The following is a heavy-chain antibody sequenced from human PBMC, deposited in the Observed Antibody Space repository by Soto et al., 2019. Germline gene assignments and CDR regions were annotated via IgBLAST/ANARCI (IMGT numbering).Heavy chain of an antibody. CDR2: ISGSGGST. J-gene: IGHJ4*02. CDR1: GFTFSSYA. Sequence: AGGSLRLSCAASGFTFSSYAMSWVRQAPGKGLEWVSAISGSGGSTYYADSVKGRFTISRDNSKNTLYLQMNSLRAEDTAVYYCAKDRGYSSSWYDYWGQGTLVTVSS. V-gene: IGHV3-23*01. CDR3: AKDRGYSSSWYDY. D-gene: IGHD6-13*01.